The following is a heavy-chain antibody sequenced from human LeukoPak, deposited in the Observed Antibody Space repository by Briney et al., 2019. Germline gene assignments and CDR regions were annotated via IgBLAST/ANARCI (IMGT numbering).Heavy chain of an antibody. CDR3: AKDYIAAAESFDYYGMDV. V-gene: IGHV3-23*01. D-gene: IGHD6-13*01. J-gene: IGHJ6*02. CDR2: ISGSGGST. Sequence: GGSLRLSCAASGFTFSSYAMSWVRQAPGKGLEWVSAISGSGGSTYYADSVKGRFTISRDNSKNTLYPQMNSLRAEDTAVYYCAKDYIAAAESFDYYGMDVWGQGTTVTVSS. CDR1: GFTFSSYA.